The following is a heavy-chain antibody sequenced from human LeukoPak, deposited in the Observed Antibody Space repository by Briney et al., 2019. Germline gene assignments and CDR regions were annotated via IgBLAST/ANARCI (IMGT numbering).Heavy chain of an antibody. D-gene: IGHD3-10*02. V-gene: IGHV4-39*07. CDR1: GDSISSSSYY. Sequence: SETLSLTCTVSGDSISSSSYYWGWIRQPPGEGLECIGSIYYSGTTYYNPSLKSRVTISIDTSRNQFSLNLSSVTAADTAVYYCARVIRTMSKYFDLWGRGTLVTVSS. CDR3: ARVIRTMSKYFDL. CDR2: IYYSGTT. J-gene: IGHJ2*01.